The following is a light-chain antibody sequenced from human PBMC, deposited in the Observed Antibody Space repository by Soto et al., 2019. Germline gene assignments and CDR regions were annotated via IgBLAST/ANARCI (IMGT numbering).Light chain of an antibody. CDR1: SGDIGSYNR. Sequence: QSALTQPASVSRSPGQSITISCTGTSGDIGSYNRVSWYQQHPGKAPKLIIYEVTDRPSGVSNRFSGSKSGNTASPTISALQAEDEGEYYCSSYTNINTRACVFGTGTKVTAL. CDR2: EVT. J-gene: IGLJ1*01. CDR3: SSYTNINTRACV. V-gene: IGLV2-14*01.